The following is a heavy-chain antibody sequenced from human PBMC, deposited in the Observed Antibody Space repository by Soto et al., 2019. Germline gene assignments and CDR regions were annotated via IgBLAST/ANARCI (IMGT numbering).Heavy chain of an antibody. V-gene: IGHV4-34*01. CDR1: GGSFSGYY. J-gene: IGHJ4*02. Sequence: PSETLSLTCAVYGGSFSGYYWSWIRQPPGKGLEWIGEINHSGSTNYNPSLKSRVTISVDTSKNQFSLKLSSVTAADTAVYYCARGVVVAMAPVAPYYFDYWGQGTLVTVSS. CDR3: ARGVVVAMAPVAPYYFDY. D-gene: IGHD2-15*01. CDR2: INHSGST.